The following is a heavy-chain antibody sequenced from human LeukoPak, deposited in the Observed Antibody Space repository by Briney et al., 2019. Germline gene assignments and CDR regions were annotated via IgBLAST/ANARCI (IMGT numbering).Heavy chain of an antibody. V-gene: IGHV2-26*01. D-gene: IGHD6-19*01. CDR1: GFTFSSYG. CDR2: IFSNDEK. Sequence: LRLSCAASGFTFSSYGMSWIRQPPGKALEWLAHIFSNDEKSYSTSLKSRLTISKDTSKSQVVLTMTNMDPVDTATYYCARIGYSSGWRRGYYYMDVWGKGTTVTVSS. J-gene: IGHJ6*03. CDR3: ARIGYSSGWRRGYYYMDV.